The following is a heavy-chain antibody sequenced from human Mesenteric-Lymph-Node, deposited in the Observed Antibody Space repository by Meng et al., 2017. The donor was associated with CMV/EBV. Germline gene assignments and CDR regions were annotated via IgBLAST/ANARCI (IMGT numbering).Heavy chain of an antibody. CDR2: IIPIFGTA. Sequence: KAAGGTFSSDASSWVRQAPGQGLEWMGGIIPIFGTANYAQKFQGRVTITADESTSTAYMELSSLRSEDTAVYYCARVFQGSGSYFDYWGQGTLVTVSS. CDR1: GGTFSSDA. CDR3: ARVFQGSGSYFDY. V-gene: IGHV1-69*01. D-gene: IGHD3-10*01. J-gene: IGHJ4*02.